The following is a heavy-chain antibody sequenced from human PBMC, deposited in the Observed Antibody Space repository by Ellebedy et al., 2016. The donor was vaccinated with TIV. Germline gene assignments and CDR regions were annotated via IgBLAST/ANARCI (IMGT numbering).Heavy chain of an antibody. J-gene: IGHJ2*01. Sequence: GESLKISCAASGFTFKNYWMTWVRQAPGKGLEWVASIEDAGTETYSVDAAEGRFIISRDNAKNSLYLRINNPRDEYTPVYYCTRRGSRYWHFDLWGRGTQVIVSS. CDR1: GFTFKNYW. V-gene: IGHV3-7*03. D-gene: IGHD1-1*01. CDR3: TRRGSRYWHFDL. CDR2: IEDAGTET.